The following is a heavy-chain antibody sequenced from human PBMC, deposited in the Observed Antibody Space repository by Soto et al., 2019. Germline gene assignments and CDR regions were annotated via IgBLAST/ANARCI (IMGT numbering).Heavy chain of an antibody. V-gene: IGHV4-30-4*02. D-gene: IGHD6-19*01. CDR1: GGSISSGDYY. J-gene: IGHJ5*02. Sequence: SETLSLTCTVSGGSISSGDYYWSWIRQPPGKGLEWIGYIYYSGSTYYNPSLKSRVTISVDTSKNQFSLKLSSVTAADTAVYYCARGGNSLSKWLANWFDPWGQGTLVTVSS. CDR3: ARGGNSLSKWLANWFDP. CDR2: IYYSGST.